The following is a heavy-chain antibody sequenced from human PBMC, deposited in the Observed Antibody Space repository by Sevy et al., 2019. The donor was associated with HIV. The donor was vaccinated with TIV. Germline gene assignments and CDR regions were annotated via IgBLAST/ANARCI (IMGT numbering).Heavy chain of an antibody. CDR2: IKLDGSDK. J-gene: IGHJ4*02. V-gene: IGHV3-7*01. D-gene: IGHD1-26*01. CDR1: GFTFSGYW. Sequence: GGSLRLSCAASGFTFSGYWMNWVRQAPGKGLGWVANIKLDGSDKYYVASVRGRFTISRDNAKNSLYLQMNSLRVEDTAVYYCAQEQLGRFDSGGQGPLVTVSS. CDR3: AQEQLGRFDS.